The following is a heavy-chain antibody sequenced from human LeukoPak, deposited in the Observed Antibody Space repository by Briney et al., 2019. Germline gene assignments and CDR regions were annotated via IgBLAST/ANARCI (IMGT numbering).Heavy chain of an antibody. Sequence: PGGSLRLSCATSGFPYSNYCMHWVRQAPGKGLERVAVIAYDGSSQYYVDSVKGRFIISRDNSKNTLYLQMNSLRGEDAAMYYCAKEGTPHSSTWYDTWGQRTLVTVSS. V-gene: IGHV3-30*18. J-gene: IGHJ5*02. CDR3: AKEGTPHSSTWYDT. CDR1: GFPYSNYC. D-gene: IGHD6-19*01. CDR2: IAYDGSSQ.